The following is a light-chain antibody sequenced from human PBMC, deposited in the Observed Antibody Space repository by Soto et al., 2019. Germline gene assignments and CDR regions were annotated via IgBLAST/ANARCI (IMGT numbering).Light chain of an antibody. CDR3: QKYNSDPLT. Sequence: DIQLTQSPSFLSASVGDSVTITCRASQGISTYLAWYQQKIGKAPKILIYDASTLQSGVPSRFRGSRSGTDFTLTISRLQPEDVEAYYCQKYNSDPLTFGGGTKVDI. CDR1: QGISTY. J-gene: IGKJ4*01. V-gene: IGKV1-9*01. CDR2: DAS.